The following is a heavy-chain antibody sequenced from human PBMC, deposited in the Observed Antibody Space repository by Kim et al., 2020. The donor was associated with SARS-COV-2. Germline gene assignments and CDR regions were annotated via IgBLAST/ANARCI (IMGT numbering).Heavy chain of an antibody. D-gene: IGHD1-26*01. J-gene: IGHJ3*02. Sequence: SLTRRVTISVDTSKNQFSLKLSSVTAADTAVYYCARPKYGIVGATGAFDIWGQGTMVTVSS. CDR3: ARPKYGIVGATGAFDI. V-gene: IGHV4-39*01.